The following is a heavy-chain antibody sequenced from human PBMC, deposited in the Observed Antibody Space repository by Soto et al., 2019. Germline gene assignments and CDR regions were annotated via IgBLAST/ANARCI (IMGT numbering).Heavy chain of an antibody. CDR2: ISYDGNEK. D-gene: IGHD4-17*01. J-gene: IGHJ4*02. Sequence: QVQLVESGGGVVQPGRTLRLSCAASGFTFSSYTLYWVRQAPGKGLEWVAVISYDGNEKFYADSVKGRFIISRDNSKNTVYLQMNSLRTEYTGVYYCARDRRSGDFGRDFDYWGQGTLVTVSS. CDR1: GFTFSSYT. V-gene: IGHV3-30-3*01. CDR3: ARDRRSGDFGRDFDY.